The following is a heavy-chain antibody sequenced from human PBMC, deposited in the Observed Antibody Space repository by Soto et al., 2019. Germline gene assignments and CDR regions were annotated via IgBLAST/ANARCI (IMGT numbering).Heavy chain of an antibody. CDR3: AKDQGASYYDILTGYSTFDY. J-gene: IGHJ4*02. D-gene: IGHD3-9*01. CDR1: GFTFSSYA. Sequence: GGSLRLSCAASGFTFSSYAMSWVRQAPGKGLEWVSAISGSGGSTYYADSVKGRFTISRDNSKNTLYLQMNSLRAEDTAVYYCAKDQGASYYDILTGYSTFDYWGQGTLVTVSS. CDR2: ISGSGGST. V-gene: IGHV3-23*01.